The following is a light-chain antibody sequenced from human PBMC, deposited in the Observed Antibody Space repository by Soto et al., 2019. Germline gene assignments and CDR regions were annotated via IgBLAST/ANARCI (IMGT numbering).Light chain of an antibody. CDR3: QQYDNLTWT. Sequence: DIQMTQSPSSLSASVGDRVTITCQASQDISNYLNWYQQKPGKAPKLLIYDASNLETGVPSRFSGSGSGTDFTFTISSLQPEDIATYYCQQYDNLTWTFGQGNKVEIK. CDR1: QDISNY. CDR2: DAS. J-gene: IGKJ1*01. V-gene: IGKV1-33*01.